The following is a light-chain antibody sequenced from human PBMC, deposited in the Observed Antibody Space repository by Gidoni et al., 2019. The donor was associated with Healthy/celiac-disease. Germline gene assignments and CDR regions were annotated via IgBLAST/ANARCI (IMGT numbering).Light chain of an antibody. CDR3: QQSNSTPRT. CDR1: PSISSY. J-gene: IGKJ1*01. V-gene: IGKV1-39*01. CDR2: AAS. Sequence: DIQMTQSPSSLSASVGDRVTITCRASPSISSYLNWYQQKPGKAPKLLIYAASSVQSGVPSRFSGSGTGTDFTLNISGLQPEDFATYYCQQSNSTPRTFGQGTKVEIK.